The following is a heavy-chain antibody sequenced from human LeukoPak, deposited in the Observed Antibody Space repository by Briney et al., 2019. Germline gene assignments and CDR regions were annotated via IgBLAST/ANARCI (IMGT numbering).Heavy chain of an antibody. CDR3: ARGDYGGNSFRVYYFDY. Sequence: SETLSLTCTASGGSISSYYWSWIRQPAGKGLEWIGRIYTSGSTNYNPSLKSRVTMSVDTSKNQFSLKLSSVTAADTAVYYCARGDYGGNSFRVYYFDYWGQGTLVTVSS. V-gene: IGHV4-4*07. CDR2: IYTSGST. CDR1: GGSISSYY. J-gene: IGHJ4*02. D-gene: IGHD4-23*01.